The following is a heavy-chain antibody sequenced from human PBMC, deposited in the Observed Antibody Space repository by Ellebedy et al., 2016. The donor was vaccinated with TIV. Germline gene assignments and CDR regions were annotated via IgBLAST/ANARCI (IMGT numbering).Heavy chain of an antibody. CDR1: GFTFSNAW. D-gene: IGHD5-18*01. CDR2: IKSKTDGGAA. Sequence: GESLRLSCAASGFTFSNAWTNWVRQAPGKGLEWVGRIKSKTDGGAADYAAPVKGRFTISRDDSKNTLYLQMNSLKTEDTAVYFCTTVYRYNYDSVWGQGTLVTVSS. V-gene: IGHV3-15*01. CDR3: TTVYRYNYDSV. J-gene: IGHJ4*02.